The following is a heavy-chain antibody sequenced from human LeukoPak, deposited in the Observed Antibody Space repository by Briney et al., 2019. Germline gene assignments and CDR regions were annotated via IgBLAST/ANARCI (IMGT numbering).Heavy chain of an antibody. J-gene: IGHJ5*02. D-gene: IGHD2-8*01. V-gene: IGHV3-48*03. Sequence: TGGSLRLSCAASGFTFSNYEMVWLRQAPGKGLEWISYISSSGSTIYYADSVKGRFTVSRDNAENSLYLHMSSLRAEDTAVYYCARDRIMVLGPYNWFDPWGQGTLVTVSS. CDR1: GFTFSNYE. CDR2: ISSSGSTI. CDR3: ARDRIMVLGPYNWFDP.